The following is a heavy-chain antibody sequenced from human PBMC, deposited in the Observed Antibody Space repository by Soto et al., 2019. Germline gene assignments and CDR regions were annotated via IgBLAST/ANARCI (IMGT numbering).Heavy chain of an antibody. CDR2: ISYDGSNK. D-gene: IGHD6-13*01. V-gene: IGHV3-30-3*01. Sequence: GGSLRLSCAASGFTFSSYAMHWVRQAPGKGLEWVAVISYDGSNKYYADSVKGRFTISRDNSKNTLYLQMNSLRAEDTAVYYCARAGIAAAGALDYWGQGTLVTVSS. CDR1: GFTFSSYA. CDR3: ARAGIAAAGALDY. J-gene: IGHJ4*02.